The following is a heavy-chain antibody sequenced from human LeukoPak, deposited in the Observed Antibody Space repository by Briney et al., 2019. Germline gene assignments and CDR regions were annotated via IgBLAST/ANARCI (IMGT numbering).Heavy chain of an antibody. J-gene: IGHJ4*02. D-gene: IGHD1-7*01. V-gene: IGHV4-30-2*06. Sequence: SETLSLTCAVSDASIRNGGYTWNWIRQSPGKGLEWIGYFSQGGSTYYNPSLRSRVTFSVDTAKRQFSLRLTSLTAADTAVYYCARGVRHKGGTYANYWGQGTLVTVTS. CDR2: FSQGGST. CDR3: ARGVRHKGGTYANY. CDR1: DASIRNGGYT.